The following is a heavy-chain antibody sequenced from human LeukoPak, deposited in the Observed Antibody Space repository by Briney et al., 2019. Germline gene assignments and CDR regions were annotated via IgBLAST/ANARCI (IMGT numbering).Heavy chain of an antibody. CDR3: AREYPPRYYYDSSGYLDY. V-gene: IGHV3-33*01. J-gene: IGHJ4*02. D-gene: IGHD3-22*01. Sequence: GRSPRLSCAASGFTFSSYGMHWVRQAPGKGLEWVAVIWYDGSNKYYADSVKGRFTISRDNSKNTLYLQMNSLRAEDTAVYYCAREYPPRYYYDSSGYLDYWGQGTLVTVSS. CDR2: IWYDGSNK. CDR1: GFTFSSYG.